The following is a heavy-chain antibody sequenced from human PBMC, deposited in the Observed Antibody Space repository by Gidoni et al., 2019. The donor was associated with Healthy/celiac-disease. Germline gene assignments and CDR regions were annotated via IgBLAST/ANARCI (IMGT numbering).Heavy chain of an antibody. D-gene: IGHD3-3*01. V-gene: IGHV3-53*02. CDR1: GFNVRRTY. Sequence: EVQLVETGGGLIQPGGSLRLSCPASGFNVRRTYMSWVRQAPGKGLEWVSVIYSGGRTYYADSVKGRFTISRDNSKNTLYLQMNSLRAEDTAVYYCAREILEWSPLPYYYYYMDVWGKGTTVTVSS. J-gene: IGHJ6*03. CDR3: AREILEWSPLPYYYYYMDV. CDR2: IYSGGRT.